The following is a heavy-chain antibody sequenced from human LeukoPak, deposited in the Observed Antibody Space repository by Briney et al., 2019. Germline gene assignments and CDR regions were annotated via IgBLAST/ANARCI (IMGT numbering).Heavy chain of an antibody. J-gene: IGHJ4*02. CDR3: ARHKWLRMNGYFDY. CDR1: GGSISSYY. D-gene: IGHD5-12*01. Sequence: SETLSLTCTVSGGSISSYYWSWIRQPAGKGLEWIGRIYTSGSTNYNPSLKSRVTISVDTSKNQFSLKLSSVTAADTAVYYCARHKWLRMNGYFDYWGQGTLVTVSS. CDR2: IYTSGST. V-gene: IGHV4-4*07.